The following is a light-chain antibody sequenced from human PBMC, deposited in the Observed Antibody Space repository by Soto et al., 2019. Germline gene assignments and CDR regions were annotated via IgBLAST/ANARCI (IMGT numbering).Light chain of an antibody. CDR2: EVN. CDR1: SSDVGDYNY. V-gene: IGLV2-8*01. Sequence: QSVLTQSPSASGSPGQSVTISCTGSSSDVGDYNYVSWYQQHPGKAPKLMIYEVNKRPSGVPDRFSGSKSGNTASLTVSGLQADDEADYYCSSYGGSNNVLFGGGTKLTVL. J-gene: IGLJ2*01. CDR3: SSYGGSNNVL.